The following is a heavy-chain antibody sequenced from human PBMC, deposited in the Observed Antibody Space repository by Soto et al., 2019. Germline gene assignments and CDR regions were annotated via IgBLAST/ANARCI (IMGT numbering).Heavy chain of an antibody. V-gene: IGHV4-59*08. CDR1: SGSISRYY. J-gene: IGHJ3*02. Sequence: SETLSLTCTVSSGSISRYYWTWIRQPPGKGLEWIGYISYSGSTNYNPSIKSRVTISADTSKNQFSLKLSSVTAADTAVYYCASRVRIDAFDIWGQGTMVTVSS. D-gene: IGHD1-1*01. CDR2: ISYSGST. CDR3: ASRVRIDAFDI.